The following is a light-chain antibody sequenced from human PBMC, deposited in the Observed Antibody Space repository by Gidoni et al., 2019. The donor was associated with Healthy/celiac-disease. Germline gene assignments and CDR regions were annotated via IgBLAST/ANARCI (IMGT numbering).Light chain of an antibody. J-gene: IGKJ5*01. CDR2: DAS. CDR1: QSVSSY. Sequence: EIVLTQSAATLSLSPGERATLSCRDSQSVSSYLAWYQQKPGQAPRLLIYDASNRATGIPARFSGSGSGTDFTLTISSLEPEDFAVYYCQQRSNWPPITFGQXTRLEIK. V-gene: IGKV3-11*01. CDR3: QQRSNWPPIT.